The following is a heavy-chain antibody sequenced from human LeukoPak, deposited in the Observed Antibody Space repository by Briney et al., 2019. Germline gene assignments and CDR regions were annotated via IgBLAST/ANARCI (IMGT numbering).Heavy chain of an antibody. Sequence: PGGSLRLSCAASGFTFSSYEMNWVRQAPGKGLEWVAAISYDGPNKRYADSVKGRFTISRDNSKNTLYLQMNSLRAGDTAVYYCARGVRIAVAGYIDYWGQGTLVTVSS. CDR1: GFTFSSYE. CDR2: ISYDGPNK. D-gene: IGHD6-19*01. V-gene: IGHV3-30*04. J-gene: IGHJ4*02. CDR3: ARGVRIAVAGYIDY.